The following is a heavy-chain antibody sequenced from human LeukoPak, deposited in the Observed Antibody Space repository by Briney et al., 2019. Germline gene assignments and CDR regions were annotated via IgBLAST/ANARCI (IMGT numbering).Heavy chain of an antibody. D-gene: IGHD5-12*01. Sequence: GGSLRLSCAASGFTFSTYSMNWVRQVPGKGLEWISYITSSSSAIYYTDSVKGRFTVSRDNAKNLLYLQMNSLRAEDTAVYYCARDNRGYDYWGQGTLVTVSS. CDR1: GFTFSTYS. V-gene: IGHV3-48*04. J-gene: IGHJ4*02. CDR2: ITSSSSAI. CDR3: ARDNRGYDY.